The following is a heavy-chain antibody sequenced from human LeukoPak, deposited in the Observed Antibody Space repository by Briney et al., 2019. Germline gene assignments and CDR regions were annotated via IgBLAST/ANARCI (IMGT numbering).Heavy chain of an antibody. D-gene: IGHD6-6*01. Sequence: SVKVSCKASGGTFSSYAISWVRQAPGQGLEWMGGIIPIFGTANYAQKSQGRVTIPTDESTSTAYMELSSLRSEDTAVYYCARDHSSSQRHGFDYWGQGTLVTVSS. J-gene: IGHJ4*02. V-gene: IGHV1-69*05. CDR1: GGTFSSYA. CDR3: ARDHSSSQRHGFDY. CDR2: IIPIFGTA.